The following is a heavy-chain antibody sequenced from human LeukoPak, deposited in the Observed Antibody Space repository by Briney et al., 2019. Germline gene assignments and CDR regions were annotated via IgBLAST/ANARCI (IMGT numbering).Heavy chain of an antibody. Sequence: SVKISCKASGGTFSKYTISWVRQRPGQGLEWMGGITPLFGTANYAQKFQGRVTITADESASTAYMELSSLRSEDTAVYYCAKENVVVVAATGGWDYYFDYWGQGTLVTVSS. J-gene: IGHJ4*02. CDR2: ITPLFGTA. CDR1: GGTFSKYT. V-gene: IGHV1-69*01. CDR3: AKENVVVVAATGGWDYYFDY. D-gene: IGHD2-15*01.